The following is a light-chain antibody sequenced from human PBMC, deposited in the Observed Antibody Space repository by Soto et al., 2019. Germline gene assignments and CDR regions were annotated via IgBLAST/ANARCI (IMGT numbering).Light chain of an antibody. CDR2: RNN. CDR1: SSDIGTNY. V-gene: IGLV1-47*01. J-gene: IGLJ1*01. CDR3: AAWDDSLSGCYV. Sequence: QSALTQPPSASGTPGQRITISCSGSSSDIGTNYVYWYQQLPGTAPKLLIYRNNQRPSGVPDRFSGSKSGTSASLAISGLRSEDEADYHCAAWDDSLSGCYVFGTGTKVTVL.